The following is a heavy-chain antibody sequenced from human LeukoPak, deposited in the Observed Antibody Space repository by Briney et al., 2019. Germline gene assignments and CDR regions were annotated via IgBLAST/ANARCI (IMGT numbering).Heavy chain of an antibody. D-gene: IGHD3-16*01. J-gene: IGHJ4*02. CDR1: GRSFSGYY. CDR2: INHSGST. Sequence: PSETLSLTCAVYGRSFSGYYWSWIRQPPGKGLEWIGEINHSGSTNYNPSLKSRVTISVDTSKNQFSLKLSSVTAADTAVYYCASLGGVGSIDYWGQGTLVTVSS. V-gene: IGHV4-34*01. CDR3: ASLGGVGSIDY.